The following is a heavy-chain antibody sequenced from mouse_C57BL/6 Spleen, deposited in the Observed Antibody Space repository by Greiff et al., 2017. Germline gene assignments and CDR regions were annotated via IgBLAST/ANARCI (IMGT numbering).Heavy chain of an antibody. V-gene: IGHV5-4*01. CDR2: ISDGGSYT. CDR3: ARDLSYAMDY. CDR1: GFTFSSYA. J-gene: IGHJ4*01. Sequence: DVHLVESGGGLVKPGGSLKLSCAASGFTFSSYAMSWVRQTPEKRLEWVATISDGGSYTYYPDNVKGRFTISRDNAKNNLYLQMSHLKSEDTAMYYCARDLSYAMDYWGQGTSVTVSS.